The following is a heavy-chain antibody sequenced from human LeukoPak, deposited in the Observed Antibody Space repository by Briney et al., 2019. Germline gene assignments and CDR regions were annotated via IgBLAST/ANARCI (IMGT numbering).Heavy chain of an antibody. CDR2: INHSGST. CDR3: ATSGYDTSPEY. D-gene: IGHD5-12*01. V-gene: IGHV4-34*01. J-gene: IGHJ4*02. Sequence: SETLSLTCAVYGGSFSGYYWSWIRQPPGKGLEWIGEINHSGSTNYNPSLKSRVTISVDTSKNQFSLKLSSVTAADTAVYYCATSGYDTSPEYWGQGTLVTVSS. CDR1: GGSFSGYY.